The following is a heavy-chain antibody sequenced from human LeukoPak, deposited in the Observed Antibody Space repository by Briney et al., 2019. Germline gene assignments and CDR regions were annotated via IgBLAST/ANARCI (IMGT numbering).Heavy chain of an antibody. CDR1: GGSISSSSYY. J-gene: IGHJ4*02. V-gene: IGHV4-39*07. Sequence: SETLSLTCTVSGGSISSSSYYWGWICQPPGKGLEWIGSIYYSGSTYYNPSLKSRVTLSVDTSKNQFSLKLSSVTAADTAVYYCARGRGGDSGNFDYWGQGTLVTVSS. CDR2: IYYSGST. CDR3: ARGRGGDSGNFDY. D-gene: IGHD2-21*02.